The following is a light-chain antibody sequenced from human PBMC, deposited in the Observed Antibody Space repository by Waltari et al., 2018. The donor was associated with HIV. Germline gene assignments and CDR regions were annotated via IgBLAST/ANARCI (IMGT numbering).Light chain of an antibody. Sequence: QSALTQPPSASGSPGQSVTISCTGTRGDVGASKYDSWFKQHPGKAPNLLIYDVTKRPSGVPDRFSGSKSGNTASLTVSGLQAEDEADYYCASHAGSKDVFGGGTRLTVL. CDR2: DVT. V-gene: IGLV2-8*01. CDR1: RGDVGASKY. CDR3: ASHAGSKDV. J-gene: IGLJ2*01.